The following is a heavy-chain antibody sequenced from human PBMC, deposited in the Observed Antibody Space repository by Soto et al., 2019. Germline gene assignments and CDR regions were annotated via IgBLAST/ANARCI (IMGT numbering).Heavy chain of an antibody. CDR1: GGSLSSYY. V-gene: IGHV4-59*08. D-gene: IGHD2-2*01. CDR2: IYYSGST. Sequence: PSETLSLTCPVAGGSLSSYYWSWIRPPPGKGLEWIGYIYYSGSTNYNPSLKSRVTISVDTSKNQFSLKLSSVTAADTAVYYCARHASYCSSTSCYATDYYYYYYMDVWGKGTTVTVSS. J-gene: IGHJ6*03. CDR3: ARHASYCSSTSCYATDYYYYYYMDV.